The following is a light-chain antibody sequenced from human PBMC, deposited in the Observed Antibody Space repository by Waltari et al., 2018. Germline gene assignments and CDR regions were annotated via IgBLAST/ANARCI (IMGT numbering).Light chain of an antibody. CDR3: CSYLERTV. V-gene: IGLV2-23*02. CDR1: SSDGGGYDL. J-gene: IGLJ2*01. Sequence: QSALTQPASVSGSPGQSITISCAGTSSDGGGYDLVSWYQHHPDKAPKLLIYAVTKRPSGVSNRFSGSKSGNTASLTISGLQAEDEATYYCCSYLERTVFGGGTKLTVL. CDR2: AVT.